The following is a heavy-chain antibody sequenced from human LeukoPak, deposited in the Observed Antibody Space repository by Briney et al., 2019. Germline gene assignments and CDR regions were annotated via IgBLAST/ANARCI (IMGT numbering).Heavy chain of an antibody. Sequence: ASVKVSCKASGYTFTGYYVHWVRQAPGQGLEWMGWINPNSGGTNYAQKFQGWVTMTRDTSISTAYMELSRLRSDDTAVYYCGRDRVTMVGGRYGMDVWGQGTTVTVSS. CDR3: GRDRVTMVGGRYGMDV. CDR2: INPNSGGT. V-gene: IGHV1-2*04. J-gene: IGHJ6*02. CDR1: GYTFTGYY. D-gene: IGHD3-10*01.